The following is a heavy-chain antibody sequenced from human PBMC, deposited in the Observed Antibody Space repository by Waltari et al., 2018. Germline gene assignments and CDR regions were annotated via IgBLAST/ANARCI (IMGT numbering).Heavy chain of an antibody. CDR2: ISSSSSTI. CDR1: GFTFSSDS. CDR3: ARDPTGTRFDY. V-gene: IGHV3-48*01. D-gene: IGHD4-4*01. J-gene: IGHJ4*02. Sequence: EVQLVESGGGLVQPGGSLRLSCAASGFTFSSDSMTWVRQAPGKGLEWVSYISSSSSTIYYADSVKGRFTISRDNAKNSLYLQMNSLRAEDTAVYYCARDPTGTRFDYWGQGTLVTVSS.